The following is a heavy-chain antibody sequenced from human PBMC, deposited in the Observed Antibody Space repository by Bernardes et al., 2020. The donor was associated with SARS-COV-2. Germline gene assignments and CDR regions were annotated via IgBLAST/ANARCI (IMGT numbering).Heavy chain of an antibody. CDR1: GYTFTDFY. Sequence: ASVKVSCKTSGYTFTDFYIHWLRQAPGQRLEWMGWINPKSGGTNYAQKFQGGVTMTRDASSSTVYMELTWLRVDDTAMYYCASRHSSFAFYGLDVWGQGTTVIVS. D-gene: IGHD3-22*01. CDR3: ASRHSSFAFYGLDV. J-gene: IGHJ6*02. CDR2: INPKSGGT. V-gene: IGHV1-2*02.